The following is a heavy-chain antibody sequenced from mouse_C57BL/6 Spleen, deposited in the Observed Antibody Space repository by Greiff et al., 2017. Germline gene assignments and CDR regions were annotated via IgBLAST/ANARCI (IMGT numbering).Heavy chain of an antibody. V-gene: IGHV1-50*01. J-gene: IGHJ4*01. CDR2: IDPSDSYT. Sequence: QVQLQQPGAELVKPGASVKLSCKASGYTFTSYWMQWVKQRPGQGLEWIGEIDPSDSYTNYNQKFKGKATLTVDTSSSTAYMQLSSLTSEDSAVYYCARGGSPFAMDYWGQGTSVTVAS. CDR3: ARGGSPFAMDY. CDR1: GYTFTSYW.